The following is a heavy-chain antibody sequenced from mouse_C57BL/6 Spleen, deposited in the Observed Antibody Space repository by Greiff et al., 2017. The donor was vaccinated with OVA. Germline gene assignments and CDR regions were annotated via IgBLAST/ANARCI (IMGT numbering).Heavy chain of an antibody. CDR3: TRAYYYGSSHWYFDV. CDR1: GFTFSSYA. CDR2: ISSGGDYI. Sequence: EVKLQESGEGLVKPGGSLKLSCAASGFTFSSYAMSWVRQTPEKRLEWVAYISSGGDYIYYAATVKGRFTISRDNARNTLYLQMSSLKSEDTAMYYCTRAYYYGSSHWYFDVWGTGTTVTVSS. J-gene: IGHJ1*03. D-gene: IGHD1-1*01. V-gene: IGHV5-9-1*02.